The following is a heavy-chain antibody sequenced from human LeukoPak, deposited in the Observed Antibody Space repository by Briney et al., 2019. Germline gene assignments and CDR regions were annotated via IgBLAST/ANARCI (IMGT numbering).Heavy chain of an antibody. CDR3: ARSRSGSVAGTSDY. V-gene: IGHV3-23*01. J-gene: IGHJ4*02. Sequence: GGSLRLSCAASGFTFSRYAMSWVRQAPGKGLEWVSSVSTDGDTYYTDSVKGRFTISRDVSRDTLFLQMISLRAEDTALYYCARSRSGSVAGTSDYWGQGTLVIVSS. CDR2: VSTDGDT. D-gene: IGHD6-19*01. CDR1: GFTFSRYA.